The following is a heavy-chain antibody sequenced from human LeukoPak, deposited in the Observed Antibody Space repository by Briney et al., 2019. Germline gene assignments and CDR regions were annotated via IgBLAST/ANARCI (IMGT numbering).Heavy chain of an antibody. CDR3: ARGGARGPTDY. V-gene: IGHV4-4*07. J-gene: IGHJ4*02. Sequence: SETLSLTCTVSGYSISSGYYWSWIRQPAGKGLEWIGRIYTSGSTNYNPSLKSRVTMSVDTSKNQFSLKLSSVTAADTAVYYCARGGARGPTDYWGQGTLVTVSS. CDR1: GYSISSGYY. D-gene: IGHD3-10*01. CDR2: IYTSGST.